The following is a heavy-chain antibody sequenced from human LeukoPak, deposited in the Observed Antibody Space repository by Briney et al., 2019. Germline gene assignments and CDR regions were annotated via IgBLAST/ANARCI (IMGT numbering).Heavy chain of an antibody. CDR2: ISSSSSYI. Sequence: GGSLRLSCAASGFTFSSHSMNWVRQAPGKGLEWVSSISSSSSYIYYADSVKGRFTISRDNAKNSLYLQMNSLRAEDTAVYYCASSSPPYDFWSGYSKNWGQGTLVTVSS. V-gene: IGHV3-21*01. CDR3: ASSSPPYDFWSGYSKN. D-gene: IGHD3-3*01. CDR1: GFTFSSHS. J-gene: IGHJ4*02.